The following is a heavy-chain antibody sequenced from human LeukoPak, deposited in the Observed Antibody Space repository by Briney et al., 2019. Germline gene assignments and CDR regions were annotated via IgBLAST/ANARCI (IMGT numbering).Heavy chain of an antibody. Sequence: GASVKVSCKASGYNFIGSYIHWMQQAPGQGLEWMGGIIPIFGTANYAQKFQGRVTITADESTSTAYMELSSLRSEDTAVYYCASRGHRTFGGVIALYYFDYWGQGTLVTVSS. J-gene: IGHJ4*02. CDR2: IIPIFGTA. CDR3: ASRGHRTFGGVIALYYFDY. D-gene: IGHD3-16*02. V-gene: IGHV1-69*13. CDR1: GYNFIGSY.